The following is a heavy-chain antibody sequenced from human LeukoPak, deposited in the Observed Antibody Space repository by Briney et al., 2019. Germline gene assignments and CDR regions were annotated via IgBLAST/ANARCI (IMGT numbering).Heavy chain of an antibody. CDR1: GGSISSSSYY. J-gene: IGHJ4*02. Sequence: PSETLSLTCTVSGGSISSSSYYWGWIRQPPGKGLEWIGEINHSGSTNYNPSLKSRVTISVDTSKNQFSLKLSSVTAADTAVYYCARASSYYYGSGSPDDYWGQGTLVTVSS. D-gene: IGHD3-10*01. CDR3: ARASSYYYGSGSPDDY. CDR2: INHSGST. V-gene: IGHV4-39*07.